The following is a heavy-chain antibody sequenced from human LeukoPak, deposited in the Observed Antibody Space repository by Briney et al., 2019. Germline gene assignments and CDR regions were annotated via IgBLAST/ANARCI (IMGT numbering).Heavy chain of an antibody. V-gene: IGHV4-4*07. CDR2: IHTSGST. CDR1: GDSISDYD. Sequence: SETLSLTCTVSGDSISDYDWSWIRQPAGKGLEWIGHIHTSGSTNYNPSLKSRITMSVDTSKNQFSQRLSSVTAADTAVYYCATRYSSNWYFDYWGQGTLVTVSS. J-gene: IGHJ4*02. D-gene: IGHD6-13*01. CDR3: ATRYSSNWYFDY.